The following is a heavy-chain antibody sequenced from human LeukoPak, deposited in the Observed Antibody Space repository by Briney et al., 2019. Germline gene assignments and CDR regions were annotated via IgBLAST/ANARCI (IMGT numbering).Heavy chain of an antibody. D-gene: IGHD3-3*01. CDR2: IYYSGST. CDR1: GGSISSYY. CDR3: ARVGTYDFWSGTGPFDI. J-gene: IGHJ3*02. Sequence: PSETLPLTXTVSGGSISSYYWSWIRQPPGKGLEWIGYIYYSGSTNYNPSLKSRVTISVDTSKNQFSLKLSSVTAADTAVYYCARVGTYDFWSGTGPFDIWGQGTMVTVSS. V-gene: IGHV4-59*01.